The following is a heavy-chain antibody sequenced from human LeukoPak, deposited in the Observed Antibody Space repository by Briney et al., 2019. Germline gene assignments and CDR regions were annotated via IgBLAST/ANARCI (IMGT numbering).Heavy chain of an antibody. Sequence: ASVKVSCKASGYTFTSYDISWVRQAPGQGLEWMGWISAYNGNTNYAQKLQGRVTMTTDTSTSTAYMELRSLRSDDTAMYYCARRDIYDYGEGYWGQGTLVTVSS. CDR2: ISAYNGNT. J-gene: IGHJ4*02. D-gene: IGHD3-16*01. V-gene: IGHV1-18*01. CDR1: GYTFTSYD. CDR3: ARRDIYDYGEGY.